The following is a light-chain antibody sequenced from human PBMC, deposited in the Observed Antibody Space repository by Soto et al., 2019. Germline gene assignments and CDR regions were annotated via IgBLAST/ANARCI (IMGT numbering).Light chain of an antibody. CDR3: AAWDDSLDGWV. V-gene: IGLV1-44*01. J-gene: IGLJ3*02. Sequence: QSALTQPPSASGTPGQRVTISCSGSSSNIGSNTANWYQQLPGTAPKLLIYSNYQRPSGVPDRFSGSKSGTSASLAISGLQSEDEADYWCAAWDDSLDGWVFGGGTQLTVL. CDR2: SNY. CDR1: SSNIGSNT.